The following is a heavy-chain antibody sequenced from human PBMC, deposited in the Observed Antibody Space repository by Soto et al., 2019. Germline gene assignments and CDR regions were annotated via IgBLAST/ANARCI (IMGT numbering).Heavy chain of an antibody. D-gene: IGHD3-10*01. J-gene: IGHJ4*02. V-gene: IGHV3-23*01. CDR3: AKLTLVLALGCDY. CDR2: ISGSGDNT. Sequence: PESSLRVKCVAFGFTCSNKIMSWVRQAPGKGLEWVSSISGSGDNTYYADSVKGRFTISRDNSKNTLFLQMNSLRAEDTAVYYCAKLTLVLALGCDYCGQGTRVTVSS. CDR1: GFTCSNKI.